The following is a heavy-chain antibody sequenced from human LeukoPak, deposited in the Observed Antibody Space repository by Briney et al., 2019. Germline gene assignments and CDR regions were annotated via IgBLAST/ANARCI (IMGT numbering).Heavy chain of an antibody. CDR2: IYTSGST. CDR1: GGSISSYY. V-gene: IGHV4-4*09. D-gene: IGHD4-23*01. J-gene: IGHJ4*02. Sequence: SETLSLTCTVSGGSISSYYWSWIRQPPGKGLDWIGYIYTSGSTNYNPSLKSRVTISVDTSKNQFSLKLSSVTAADTAVYYCAREENGGSFDYWGQGTLLTVSS. CDR3: AREENGGSFDY.